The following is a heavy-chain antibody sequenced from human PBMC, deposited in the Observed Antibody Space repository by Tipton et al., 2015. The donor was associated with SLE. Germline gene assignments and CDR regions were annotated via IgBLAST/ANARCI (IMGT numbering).Heavy chain of an antibody. CDR2: IYYSGST. V-gene: IGHV4-39*07. J-gene: IGHJ6*03. CDR1: GGSISSSSYY. Sequence: LRLSCTVSGGSISSSSYYWGWIRQPPGKGLEWIGSIYYSGSTYYNPSLKSRVTISVDTSKNQFSLKLSSVTAADTAVYYCAGYYNYMDVWGKGTTVTVSS. D-gene: IGHD3-10*01. CDR3: AGYYNYMDV.